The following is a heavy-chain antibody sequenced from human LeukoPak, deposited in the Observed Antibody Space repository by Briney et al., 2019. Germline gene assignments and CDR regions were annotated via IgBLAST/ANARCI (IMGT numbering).Heavy chain of an antibody. CDR3: ARGTAATAEIDF. CDR1: GFSFRSHW. J-gene: IGHJ4*03. V-gene: IGHV3-74*01. CDR2: IDSDGTRT. D-gene: IGHD6-13*01. Sequence: GGSLRLSCAASGFSFRSHWMHWVGQAPGKGLVWVSHIDSDGTRTTYGDSAKGRFTISRDNTKNTLYLQMTSLRDDDTAIYYCARGTAATAEIDFWGDGALVTVSS.